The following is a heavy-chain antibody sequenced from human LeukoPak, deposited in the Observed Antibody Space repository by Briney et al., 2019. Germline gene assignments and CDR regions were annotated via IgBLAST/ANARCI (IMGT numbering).Heavy chain of an antibody. CDR2: IIPILGIA. Sequence: SVKVSCKASGGTFSSYTISWVRQAPGQGLEWMGRIIPILGIANYAQKFQGRVTITADKSTSTACMELSSLRSEDTAVYYCARSPPDYYDSSGCDYWGQGTLVTVSS. D-gene: IGHD3-22*01. CDR1: GGTFSSYT. J-gene: IGHJ4*02. V-gene: IGHV1-69*02. CDR3: ARSPPDYYDSSGCDY.